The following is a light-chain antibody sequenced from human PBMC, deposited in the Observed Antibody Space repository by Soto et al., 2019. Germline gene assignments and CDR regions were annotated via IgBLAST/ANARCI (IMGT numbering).Light chain of an antibody. V-gene: IGKV3-15*01. CDR3: QQYNNWWT. Sequence: EIVMTQSPATLSVSPGERATLSCRASQSVSSNLAWYQQKPGQAPRLLIYRASTRATGIPARFSGSGSGTEFTLTISSLQSEDFAVYYCQQYNNWWTFGQGTKV. CDR1: QSVSSN. CDR2: RAS. J-gene: IGKJ1*01.